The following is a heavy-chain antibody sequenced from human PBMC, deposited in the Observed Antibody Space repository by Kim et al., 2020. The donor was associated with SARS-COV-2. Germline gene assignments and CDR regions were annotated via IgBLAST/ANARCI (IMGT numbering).Heavy chain of an antibody. V-gene: IGHV3-23*01. Sequence: VKGRFTISRDNSKNTLYLQMNSLRAEDTAVYYCAKHIVVVVAAPRYYFDYWGQGTLVTVSS. CDR3: AKHIVVVVAAPRYYFDY. J-gene: IGHJ4*02. D-gene: IGHD2-15*01.